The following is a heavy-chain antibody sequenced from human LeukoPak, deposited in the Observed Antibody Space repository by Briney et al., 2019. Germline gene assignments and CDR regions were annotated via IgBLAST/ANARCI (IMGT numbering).Heavy chain of an antibody. CDR2: GNNK. CDR3: AKASGQAGYCSSTSCHYTFDY. J-gene: IGHJ4*02. V-gene: IGHV3-30*01. Sequence: GNNKYYAPSVKGRFTISRDNSKNTLYLQMNSLRAEDTAVYYCAKASGQAGYCSSTSCHYTFDYWGQGTLVTVSS. D-gene: IGHD2-2*01.